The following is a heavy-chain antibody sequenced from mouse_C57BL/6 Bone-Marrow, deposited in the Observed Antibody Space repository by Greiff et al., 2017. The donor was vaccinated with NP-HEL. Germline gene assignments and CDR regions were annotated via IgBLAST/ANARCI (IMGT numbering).Heavy chain of an antibody. J-gene: IGHJ2*01. CDR1: GYAFSSSW. Sequence: QVQLKESGPELVKPGASVKISCKASGYAFSSSWMNWVKQRPGKGLEWIGRIYPGDGDTNYNGKFKGKATLTADKSSSTAYMQLSSLTSEDSAVYFCAYGLYYAPLDYWGQGTTLTVSS. CDR2: IYPGDGDT. CDR3: AYGLYYAPLDY. V-gene: IGHV1-82*01. D-gene: IGHD2-1*01.